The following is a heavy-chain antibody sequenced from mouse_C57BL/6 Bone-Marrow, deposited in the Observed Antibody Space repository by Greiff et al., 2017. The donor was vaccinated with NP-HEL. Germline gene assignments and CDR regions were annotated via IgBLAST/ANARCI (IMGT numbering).Heavy chain of an antibody. Sequence: EVKLVESGGGLVKPGGSLKLSCAASGFTFSSYAMSWVRQTPEKRLEWVATISDGGSYTYYPDNVKGRFTISRDNAKNNLYLQMSHLKSEDTAMYYCARDQGTTVVAPFDYWGQGTTLTVSS. J-gene: IGHJ2*01. CDR1: GFTFSSYA. V-gene: IGHV5-4*01. CDR3: ARDQGTTVVAPFDY. D-gene: IGHD1-1*01. CDR2: ISDGGSYT.